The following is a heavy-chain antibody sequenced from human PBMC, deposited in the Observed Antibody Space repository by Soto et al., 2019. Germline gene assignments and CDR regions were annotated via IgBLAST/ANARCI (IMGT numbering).Heavy chain of an antibody. CDR1: GYTFTSYG. CDR3: ARSWYCSGGSCYSDY. J-gene: IGHJ4*02. V-gene: IGHV1-18*01. CDR2: ISAYNGNT. D-gene: IGHD2-15*01. Sequence: ASVKVSCKASGYTFTSYGISWVRQAPGQGLEWMGWISAYNGNTNYVQKLQGRVNMTTDTSTSTAYMELRSLRSDDTAVYYCARSWYCSGGSCYSDYWGQGTLVTVSS.